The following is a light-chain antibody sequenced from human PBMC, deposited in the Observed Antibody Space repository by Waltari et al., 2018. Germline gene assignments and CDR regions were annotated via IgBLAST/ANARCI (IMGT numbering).Light chain of an antibody. V-gene: IGKV3-11*01. CDR1: QSVSSF. CDR2: DAS. Sequence: VILPQSPATLSFSPGERAPLSCRASQSVSSFLAWYQQKPGQAPRLLISDASSRATGIPDRFSGSGSGTDFTLTISSLEPEDVGVYHCYQHSSGYSFGQGTKVEIK. CDR3: YQHSSGYS. J-gene: IGKJ2*03.